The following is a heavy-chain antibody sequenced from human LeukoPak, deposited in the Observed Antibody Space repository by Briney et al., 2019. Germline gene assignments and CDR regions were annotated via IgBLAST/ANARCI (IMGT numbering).Heavy chain of an antibody. CDR1: GFTFSSYS. CDR3: ARVKEASAFDI. D-gene: IGHD5-12*01. V-gene: IGHV3-21*01. Sequence: GGSLRLSCAASGFTFSSYSMIWVRQAPGKGLEWVSSISSSSRYRYYADSVKGRFTISRDNAKNSLYLQMNSLRAEDTAVYYCARVKEASAFDIWGQGTMVTVSS. CDR2: ISSSSRYR. J-gene: IGHJ3*02.